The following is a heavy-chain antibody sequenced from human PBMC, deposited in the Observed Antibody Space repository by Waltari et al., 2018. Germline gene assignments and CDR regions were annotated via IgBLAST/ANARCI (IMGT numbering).Heavy chain of an antibody. CDR2: INHNGNI. Sequence: QVQLQQWGAGLLQPSETLSLTCAVYGGSFRGYYWGWVRQPPGKGLEWIGEINHNGNINRNPSLRSRVTMLVDTSNSQLSLKINSVTAADTAVYYCVRLEDCTGPGGNCYSGDSFAMDVWGQGTTVTVSS. J-gene: IGHJ6*02. CDR1: GGSFRGYY. CDR3: VRLEDCTGPGGNCYSGDSFAMDV. V-gene: IGHV4-34*02. D-gene: IGHD2-8*02.